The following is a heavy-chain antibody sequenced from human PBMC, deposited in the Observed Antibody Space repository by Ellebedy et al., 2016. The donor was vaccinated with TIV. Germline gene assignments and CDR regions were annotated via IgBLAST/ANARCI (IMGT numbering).Heavy chain of an antibody. CDR1: GFTFSSYN. CDR3: ARDMGRWLQFLDY. CDR2: ISSTTLTT. D-gene: IGHD5-24*01. V-gene: IGHV3-48*04. Sequence: GESLKISCAASGFTFSSYNMIWVRQAPGKGLEWISYISSTTLTTEYADSVKGRFTIARDNAKNSVHLQMNSLSAEDTAVYFFARDMGRWLQFLDYWGQGTLVTVSS. J-gene: IGHJ4*02.